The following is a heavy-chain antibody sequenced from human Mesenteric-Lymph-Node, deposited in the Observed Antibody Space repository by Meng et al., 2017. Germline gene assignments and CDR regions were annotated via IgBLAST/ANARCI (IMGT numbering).Heavy chain of an antibody. J-gene: IGHJ5*02. CDR2: VVYSGTT. D-gene: IGHD3-10*01. CDR1: GGSISSSSYY. Sequence: SVPGLVKPSETLSSPSPVSGGSISSSSYYGAWFRQPPGEGLEWIGSVVYSGTTYYTSSLKSRVSISVDTSKNQFSLKLSSVTAADTAVYYCARASYGSGSPLGEFWFDPWGQGTLVTVSS. V-gene: IGHV4-39*01. CDR3: ARASYGSGSPLGEFWFDP.